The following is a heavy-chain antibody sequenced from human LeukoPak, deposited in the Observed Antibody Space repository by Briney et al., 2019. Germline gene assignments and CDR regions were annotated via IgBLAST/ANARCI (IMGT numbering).Heavy chain of an antibody. V-gene: IGHV4-34*01. CDR3: ATGYTRV. Sequence: SETLSLTCAVYGPSFSGYYWGWVRQPPGRGLEWLGEINHSGSTNYNPSLKSRVTISVNTSKNQFSLKLSSVTAADTAVYYCATGYTRVWGQGTLVTVSS. J-gene: IGHJ4*02. CDR2: INHSGST. CDR1: GPSFSGYY. D-gene: IGHD5-18*01.